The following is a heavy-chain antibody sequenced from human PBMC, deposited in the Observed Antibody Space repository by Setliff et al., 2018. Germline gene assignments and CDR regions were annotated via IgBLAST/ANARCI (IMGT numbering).Heavy chain of an antibody. V-gene: IGHV3-23*01. Sequence: PGGSLRLSCEGSGFTFAAYSFTWVRQAPGKGLEFVSGIIQGGNTYYGDSVKGRFTISRDNVKKMLYLQMDSLRTEDTAVYYCTREHTPWVGASHHDCWGQGTQVTVSS. CDR1: GFTFAAYS. J-gene: IGHJ4*02. D-gene: IGHD1-26*01. CDR2: IIQGGNT. CDR3: TREHTPWVGASHHDC.